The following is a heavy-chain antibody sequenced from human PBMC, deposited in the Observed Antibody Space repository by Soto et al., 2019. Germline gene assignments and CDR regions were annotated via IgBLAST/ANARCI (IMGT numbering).Heavy chain of an antibody. V-gene: IGHV4-30-2*01. D-gene: IGHD2-2*01. CDR2: IYHSGST. CDR3: ARVEYCSSTSCYDYYYYYMDV. J-gene: IGHJ6*03. Sequence: SETLSLTCAVSGGSISSGGYSWSWIRQPPGKGLEWIGYIYHSGSTYYNPSLKSRVTISVDRSKNQFSLKLSSVTAADTAVYYCARVEYCSSTSCYDYYYYYMDVWGKGTTVTVSS. CDR1: GGSISSGGYS.